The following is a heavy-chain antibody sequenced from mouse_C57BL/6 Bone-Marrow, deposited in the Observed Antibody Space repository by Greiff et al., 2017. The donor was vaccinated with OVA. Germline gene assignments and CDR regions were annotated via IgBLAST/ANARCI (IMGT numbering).Heavy chain of an antibody. CDR2: IYPGSGNT. D-gene: IGHD2-1*01. CDR3: AILLGDY. CDR1: GYTFTDSY. J-gene: IGHJ4*01. V-gene: IGHV1-76*01. Sequence: QVQLQQSGAELVRPGASVKLSCKASGYTFTDSYINWVKQRPGQGLEWIARIYPGSGNTYYNEKFKGKATLTAEKSSSTAYMQLSSLTSEDSAVYFCAILLGDYWGQGTSVTVSS.